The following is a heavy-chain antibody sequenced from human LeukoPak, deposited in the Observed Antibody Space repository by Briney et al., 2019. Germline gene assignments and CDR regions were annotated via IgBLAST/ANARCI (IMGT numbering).Heavy chain of an antibody. D-gene: IGHD3-10*01. V-gene: IGHV3-23*01. CDR1: GFTFSSYA. CDR2: ISGSGGST. CDR3: ARDESAVAGEYYFDY. J-gene: IGHJ4*02. Sequence: PGGSLRLSCAASGFTFSSYAMSWVRQAPGKGLEWVSAISGSGGSTYYADSVKGRFTISRDNSKNTLYLQMNSLRAEDTAVYYCARDESAVAGEYYFDYWGQGTLVTVSS.